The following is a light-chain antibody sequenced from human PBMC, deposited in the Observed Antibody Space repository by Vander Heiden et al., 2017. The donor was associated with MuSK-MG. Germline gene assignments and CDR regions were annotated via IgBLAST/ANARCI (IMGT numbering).Light chain of an antibody. V-gene: IGKV3-15*01. J-gene: IGKJ4*01. Sequence: EIVMTQSPATLPVSPGETATLSCRASQSVDTKLAWYQQKPGQTPRLLIYGATTRVTGTPARFRGGGSGTEFTLTISSLQSDDFAVYYCQAFNAWPLFGGGTKVEIK. CDR3: QAFNAWPL. CDR2: GAT. CDR1: QSVDTK.